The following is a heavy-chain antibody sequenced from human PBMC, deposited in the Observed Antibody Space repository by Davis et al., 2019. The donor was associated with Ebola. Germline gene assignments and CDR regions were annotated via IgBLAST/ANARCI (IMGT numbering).Heavy chain of an antibody. CDR3: ATTPGELEWLLCPFDY. D-gene: IGHD3-3*01. CDR2: ISYDGSNK. V-gene: IGHV3-30-3*01. CDR1: GFTFSSYA. Sequence: GESLKISCAASGFTFSSYAMHWVRQAPGKGLEWVAVISYDGSNKYYADSVKGRFTISRDNVKNTVFLQMNSLRAEDTAVYYCATTPGELEWLLCPFDYWGQGTLVTVSS. J-gene: IGHJ4*02.